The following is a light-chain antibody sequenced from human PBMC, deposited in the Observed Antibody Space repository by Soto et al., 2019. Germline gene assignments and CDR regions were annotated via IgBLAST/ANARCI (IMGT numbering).Light chain of an antibody. CDR3: QQYGNSLWT. V-gene: IGKV3-20*01. CDR2: GAS. CDR1: QSVSGNN. J-gene: IGKJ1*01. Sequence: EIVLTQSPGTLSLSPGERATLSCRASQSVSGNNLVWYQQKPGQAPRLLIHGASNRATGIPDRFSGSGSGTDFSLTVSSLEPEDFALYYCQQYGNSLWTCCQGTKVEIK.